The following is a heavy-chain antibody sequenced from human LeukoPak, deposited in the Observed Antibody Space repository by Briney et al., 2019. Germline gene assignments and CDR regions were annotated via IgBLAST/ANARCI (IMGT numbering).Heavy chain of an antibody. D-gene: IGHD2-2*03. V-gene: IGHV3-23*01. CDR1: GFTFSSYS. CDR3: AKGLWMLMGYFDY. J-gene: IGHJ4*02. Sequence: GGSLRLSCAASGFTFSSYSMSWVRQVPGKGLEWVSAISGSGGSTYYADSVKGRFTISRDNSKNTLYLQMNSLRAEDTAVYYCAKGLWMLMGYFDYWGQGTLVTVSS. CDR2: ISGSGGST.